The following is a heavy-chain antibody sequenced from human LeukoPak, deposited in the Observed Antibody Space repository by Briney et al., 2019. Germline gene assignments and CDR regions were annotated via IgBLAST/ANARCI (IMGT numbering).Heavy chain of an antibody. CDR3: AKEEYSSY. J-gene: IGHJ4*02. D-gene: IGHD6-6*01. Sequence: PGGSLRLSCAASGFTFSSYAMHWVRQAPGKGLEWVAVISYDGSNKYYADSVKGRFTISRDNSKNTLYLQMNSLRAEDTAVYYCAKEEYSSYWGQGTLVTVSS. CDR1: GFTFSSYA. CDR2: ISYDGSNK. V-gene: IGHV3-30-3*01.